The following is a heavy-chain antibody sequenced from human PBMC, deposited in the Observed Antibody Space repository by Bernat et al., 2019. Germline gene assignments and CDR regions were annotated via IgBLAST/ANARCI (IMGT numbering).Heavy chain of an antibody. CDR1: GFTFSSYT. CDR3: ARPPGPGTDY. CDR2: ISSGSGYI. Sequence: EVQLVESGGGLVKPGGSLRLSCEASGFTFSSYTMNWVRQAPGKGLEWVSSISSGSGYIYYADSLKGRFTISRDNAKNSLYLKMNSLRAEDTAVYYCARPPGPGTDYWGQGTLVTVSS. D-gene: IGHD1-1*01. J-gene: IGHJ4*02. V-gene: IGHV3-21*01.